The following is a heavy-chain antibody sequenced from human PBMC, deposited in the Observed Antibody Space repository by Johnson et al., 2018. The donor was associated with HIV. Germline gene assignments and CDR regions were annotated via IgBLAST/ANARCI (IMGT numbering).Heavy chain of an antibody. V-gene: IGHV3-20*04. CDR2: ISLTGGRT. CDR3: ARAVGGSYHDAFDS. D-gene: IGHD1-26*01. CDR1: GFTFDDYD. J-gene: IGHJ3*02. Sequence: VQLVESGGGVVRPGGSLILSCAASGFTFDDYDMSWVRQAPGTVLEWVSTISLTGGRTGYAASVKRRLTISRDNPKNSLYLQMNSLRAEDTALYYCARAVGGSYHDAFDSWGQGTMVTVS.